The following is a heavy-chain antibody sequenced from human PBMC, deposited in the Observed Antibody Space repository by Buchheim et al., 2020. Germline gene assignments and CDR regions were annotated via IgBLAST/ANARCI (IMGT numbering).Heavy chain of an antibody. J-gene: IGHJ6*02. Sequence: EVQLVESGGGLVKPGGSLRLSCAASGFTFSSYSMNWVRQAPGKGLEWVSSISSSSSYIYYADSVKGRFTISRDNAKNSLYLQMNSLRAEDTAVYYCARDRVSIAAAGEYYYYGMDVWGQGTT. D-gene: IGHD6-13*01. CDR2: ISSSSSYI. CDR1: GFTFSSYS. CDR3: ARDRVSIAAAGEYYYYGMDV. V-gene: IGHV3-21*01.